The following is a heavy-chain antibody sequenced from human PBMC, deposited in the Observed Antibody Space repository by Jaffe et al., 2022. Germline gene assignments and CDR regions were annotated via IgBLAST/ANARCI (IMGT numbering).Heavy chain of an antibody. D-gene: IGHD6-19*01. CDR2: ISWDGGST. V-gene: IGHV3-43*01. J-gene: IGHJ3*02. CDR3: AKEFDSSGWTGAFDI. CDR1: GFTFDDYT. Sequence: EVQLVESGGVVVQPGGSLRLSCAASGFTFDDYTMHWVRQAPGKGLEWVSLISWDGGSTYYADSVKGRFTISRDNSKNSLYLQMNSLRTEDTALYYCAKEFDSSGWTGAFDIWGQGTMVTVSS.